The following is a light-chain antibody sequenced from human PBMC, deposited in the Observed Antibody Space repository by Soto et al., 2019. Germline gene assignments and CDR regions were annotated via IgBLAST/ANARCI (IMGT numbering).Light chain of an antibody. CDR3: CSYAGSSTFGV. V-gene: IGLV2-23*03. CDR2: EGS. CDR1: SSDVGSYNL. J-gene: IGLJ2*01. Sequence: QSALTQPASVSGSPGQSVTISCTGTSSDVGSYNLVSWYQQHPGKDPKLMIYEGSKRPSGVSNRFSGSKSGNTASLPISGVQAEDEDDYYYCSYAGSSTFGVFGGGTKLTVL.